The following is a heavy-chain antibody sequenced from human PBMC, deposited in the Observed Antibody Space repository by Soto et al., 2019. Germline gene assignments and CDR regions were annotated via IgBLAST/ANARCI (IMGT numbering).Heavy chain of an antibody. CDR1: GFRFSTFG. CDR2: VSYEESDT. V-gene: IGHV3-30*03. CDR3: ARKSLLLGWGAFDI. J-gene: IGHJ3*02. D-gene: IGHD3-22*01. Sequence: QVQLVESGGGVVQPGTSLRLSCSASGFRFSTFGMHWIRQAPGKGLEWLTMVSYEESDTKYADTVQGRFMISRDNSQNTLYLEMKSLTPEDTAVYFCARKSLLLGWGAFDIWGQGTMVIVSS.